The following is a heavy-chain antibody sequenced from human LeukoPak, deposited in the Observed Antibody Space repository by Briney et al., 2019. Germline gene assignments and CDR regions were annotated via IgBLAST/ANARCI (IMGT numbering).Heavy chain of an antibody. Sequence: SVKVSCKASEGTFSSYTISWVRQAPGQGLEWMGRIIPILGIANYAQKFQGRVTITADKSTSTAYMELSSLRSEDTAVYYCARGVGSTAHPFDYWGQGTLVTVSS. CDR3: ARGVGSTAHPFDY. J-gene: IGHJ4*02. V-gene: IGHV1-69*02. CDR1: EGTFSSYT. CDR2: IIPILGIA. D-gene: IGHD5-18*01.